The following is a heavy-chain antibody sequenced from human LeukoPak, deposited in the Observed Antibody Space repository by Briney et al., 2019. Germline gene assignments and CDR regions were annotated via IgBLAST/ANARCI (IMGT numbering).Heavy chain of an antibody. CDR3: ARGVATRRQYFYYMDV. J-gene: IGHJ6*03. D-gene: IGHD5-12*01. CDR1: GGSISSYY. CDR2: IYYSGST. Sequence: SETLSLTCTVSGGSISSYYWSWIRQPPGKGLEWIGYIYYSGSTNYNPSLKSRVTISVDTSKKKFSLKLSSVTAADTAVYFCARGVATRRQYFYYMDVWGNGTTVTVSS. V-gene: IGHV4-59*12.